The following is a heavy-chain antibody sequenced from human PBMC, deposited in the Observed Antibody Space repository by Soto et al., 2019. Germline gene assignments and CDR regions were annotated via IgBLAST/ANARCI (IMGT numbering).Heavy chain of an antibody. Sequence: GGSLRLSCAASGFTFSSYAMSWVRQAPGKGLEWVSAISGSGGSTYYADSVKGRFTISRDNSKNTLYLQMNSLRAEDTAVYYSAIGSLLWFGELPYYYYYMDVWGKGTTVTVSS. CDR3: AIGSLLWFGELPYYYYYMDV. D-gene: IGHD3-10*01. V-gene: IGHV3-23*01. CDR2: ISGSGGST. CDR1: GFTFSSYA. J-gene: IGHJ6*03.